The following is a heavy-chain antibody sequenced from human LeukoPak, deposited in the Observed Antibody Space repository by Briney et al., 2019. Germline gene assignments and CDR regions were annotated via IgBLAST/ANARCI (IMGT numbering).Heavy chain of an antibody. V-gene: IGHV5-51*01. J-gene: IGHJ4*02. CDR2: ISLGDSDT. Sequence: GESLKISCKASGYSFTSYWIGWVRQMPGKGLEWMGTISLGDSDTTYSPSFQDQVTISADKSISTAYLQWSSLKASDTAMYYCARRPAGYSAYDYWGQGTLVTVSS. CDR3: ARRPAGYSAYDY. D-gene: IGHD5-12*01. CDR1: GYSFTSYW.